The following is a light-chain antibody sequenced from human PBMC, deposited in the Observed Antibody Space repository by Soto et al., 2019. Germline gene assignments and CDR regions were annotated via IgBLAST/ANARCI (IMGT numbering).Light chain of an antibody. CDR2: DAF. CDR1: RSLDSGQ. V-gene: IGKV3-20*01. J-gene: IGKJ5*01. CDR3: QQFVDSVT. Sequence: EIVLTQKHGTLSLSPGESATLSCGASRSLDSGQLAWYQQKVGRAPRLLIHDAFMRATGIPDRFSGSGSGTDFTLTISGLEPEDSAVYYCQQFVDSVTFGQGTRLEIK.